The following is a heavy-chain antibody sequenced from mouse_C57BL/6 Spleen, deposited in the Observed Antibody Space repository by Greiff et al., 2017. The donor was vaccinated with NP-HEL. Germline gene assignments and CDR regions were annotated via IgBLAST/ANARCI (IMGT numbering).Heavy chain of an antibody. CDR1: GFNIKDYY. CDR2: IDPEDGDT. D-gene: IGHD1-1*02. Sequence: VQLKQSGAELVRPGASVKLSCTASGFNIKDYYMHWVKQRPEQGLEWIGRIDPEDGDTEYAPKFQGKATLTADTSSNTAYLQLSSLTSEDTAVDYCTTVAVDYAMDYWGQGTSVTVSS. V-gene: IGHV14-1*01. J-gene: IGHJ4*01. CDR3: TTVAVDYAMDY.